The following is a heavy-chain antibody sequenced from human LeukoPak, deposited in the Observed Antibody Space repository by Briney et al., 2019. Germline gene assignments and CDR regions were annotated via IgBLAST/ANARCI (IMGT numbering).Heavy chain of an antibody. CDR2: IRAYNGNT. Sequence: ASVKVSCKASGYTFTSYGISWVRQAPGQGLEWMGWIRAYNGNTNYAQKLQGRVTMTTDTSTSTAYMELRSLRSDDTAVYYCARDSGDYPNSKFDPWGQGTLVTVSS. J-gene: IGHJ5*02. CDR3: ARDSGDYPNSKFDP. D-gene: IGHD4-17*01. V-gene: IGHV1-18*01. CDR1: GYTFTSYG.